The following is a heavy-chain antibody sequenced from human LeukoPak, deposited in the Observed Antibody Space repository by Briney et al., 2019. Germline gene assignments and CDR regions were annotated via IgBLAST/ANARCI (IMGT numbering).Heavy chain of an antibody. CDR1: GYTFTSYD. CDR3: ARISSGYYYEVGAFDI. Sequence: ASVKVSCKASGYTFTSYDINWVRQATGQGLEWMGWMNPNSGNTGYAQKFQGRVTITRNTSISTAYMELSSLRSEDTAVYYCARISSGYYYEVGAFDIWGQGTKVTVSS. J-gene: IGHJ3*02. V-gene: IGHV1-8*03. D-gene: IGHD3-22*01. CDR2: MNPNSGNT.